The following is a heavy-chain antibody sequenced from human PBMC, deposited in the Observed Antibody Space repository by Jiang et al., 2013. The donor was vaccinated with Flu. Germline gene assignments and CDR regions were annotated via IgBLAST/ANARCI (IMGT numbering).Heavy chain of an antibody. CDR3: AKDTYVSGILPSLFDC. V-gene: IGHV3-9*01. J-gene: IGHJ4*02. D-gene: IGHD3-10*02. CDR2: ISWNSGNI. CDR1: GFTFDDYA. Sequence: VQLLESGGGLVQPGRSLRLSCAASGFTFDDYAMHWVRQAPGKGLEWVSGISWNSGNIEYADSVKGRFTISRDDAKNSLYLQMNSLRPEDTAFYYCAKDTYVSGILPSLFDCWGQGTLVTVSS.